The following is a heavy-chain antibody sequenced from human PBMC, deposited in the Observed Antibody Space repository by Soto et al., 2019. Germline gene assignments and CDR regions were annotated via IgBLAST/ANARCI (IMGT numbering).Heavy chain of an antibody. CDR1: GFTFSSYA. J-gene: IGHJ5*02. D-gene: IGHD5-12*01. V-gene: IGHV3-23*01. CDR3: AKDKYRPPINWFDP. Sequence: PGGSLRLSCAASGFTFSSYAMSWVRQAPGKGLEWGSAISGSGGSTYYADAVKGRFTISRDNAKNTLYLQMNSLRAEDTAVYYCAKDKYRPPINWFDPWGQGTLVTVSS. CDR2: ISGSGGST.